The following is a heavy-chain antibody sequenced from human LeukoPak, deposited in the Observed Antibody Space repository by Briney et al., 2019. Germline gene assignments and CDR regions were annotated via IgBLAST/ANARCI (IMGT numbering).Heavy chain of an antibody. J-gene: IGHJ4*02. D-gene: IGHD6-19*01. CDR2: ISYDGSNK. CDR1: GFTFSSYA. V-gene: IGHV3-30-3*01. CDR3: ARDYPAYSSGWYMGY. Sequence: PGGSLRLSCAASGFTFSSYAMHWVRQAPGKGLEWVAVISYDGSNKYYADSVKGRFTISRDNSKNTLYLQMNSLRAEDTAVYYCARDYPAYSSGWYMGYWGQGTLVTVSS.